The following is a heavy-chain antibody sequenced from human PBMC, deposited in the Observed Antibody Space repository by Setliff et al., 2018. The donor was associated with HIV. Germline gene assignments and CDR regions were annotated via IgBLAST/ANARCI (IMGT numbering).Heavy chain of an antibody. Sequence: ASVKVSCAASGFTFSSYGMHWVRQAPGQRLEWMGWINAGNGNTKYSQKFQGRVTITGDTSASTAYMELSSLRSEDTAVYYCTRSYSGSYKAFDIWGQGTMVTVSS. CDR2: INAGNGNT. J-gene: IGHJ3*02. CDR3: TRSYSGSYKAFDI. V-gene: IGHV1-3*01. D-gene: IGHD1-26*01. CDR1: GFTFSSYG.